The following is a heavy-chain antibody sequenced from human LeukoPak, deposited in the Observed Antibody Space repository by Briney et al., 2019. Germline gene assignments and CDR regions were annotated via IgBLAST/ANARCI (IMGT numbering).Heavy chain of an antibody. J-gene: IGHJ1*01. CDR2: IYPGDSDT. V-gene: IGHV5-51*01. CDR1: GGTFSSYA. CDR3: ARQVGATTTGNFQH. D-gene: IGHD1-26*01. Sequence: ASVKVSCKASGGTFSSYAISWVRQAPGQGLEWMGIIYPGDSDTRYSPSFQGQVTISADKSISTAYLQWSSLKASDTAMYYCARQVGATTTGNFQHWGQGTLVTVSS.